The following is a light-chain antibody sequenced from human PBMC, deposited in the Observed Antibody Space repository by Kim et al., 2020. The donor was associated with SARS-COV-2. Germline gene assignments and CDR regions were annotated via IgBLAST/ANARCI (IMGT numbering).Light chain of an antibody. CDR2: GAS. J-gene: IGKJ2*01. CDR1: QTIKTY. CDR3: QQTYSS. V-gene: IGKV1-39*01. Sequence: DIQMTQSPSSLSASVGDRVTITCRASQTIKTYLNWYQQKPGKAPKLLIYGASNLQSVVPSRFSGGGSVTEFPLTISSLQPEDSATYFCQQTYSSFGQGTKLEI.